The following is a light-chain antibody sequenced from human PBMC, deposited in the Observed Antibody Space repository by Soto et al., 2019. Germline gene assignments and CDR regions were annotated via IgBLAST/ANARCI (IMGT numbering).Light chain of an antibody. CDR2: DDS. Sequence: ELAHPRSCSVTRGHAWRFACGGKNIGSKTVHWYQQKPGQAPVLVVYDDSDRPSRIHERFSGSNSGNTATLTIGRLEAGDEAAYPRKVWDSNSTNYALGSGKKVNVL. V-gene: IGLV3-21*02. CDR1: NIGSKT. J-gene: IGLJ1*01. CDR3: KVWDSNSTNYA.